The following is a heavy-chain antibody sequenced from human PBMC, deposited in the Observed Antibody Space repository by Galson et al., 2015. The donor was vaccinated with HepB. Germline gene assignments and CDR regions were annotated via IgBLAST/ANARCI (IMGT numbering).Heavy chain of an antibody. D-gene: IGHD4-17*01. CDR1: GFTFSSYG. J-gene: IGHJ3*02. Sequence: SLRLSCAASGFTFSSYGMHWVRQAPGKGLEWVAVISYDGSNKYYADSVKGRFTISRDNSKNTLYLQMNSLRAEDTAVYYCAKDLGYGDPPDAFDIWGQGTMVTVSS. V-gene: IGHV3-30*18. CDR2: ISYDGSNK. CDR3: AKDLGYGDPPDAFDI.